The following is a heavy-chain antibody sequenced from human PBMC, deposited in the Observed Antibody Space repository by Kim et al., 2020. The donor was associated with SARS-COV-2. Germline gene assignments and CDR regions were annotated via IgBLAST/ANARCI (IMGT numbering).Heavy chain of an antibody. CDR2: IWYDGSNK. CDR3: ARISQQPYYNAFDF. J-gene: IGHJ3*01. V-gene: IGHV3-33*01. CDR1: GFTFSSYG. D-gene: IGHD6-13*01. Sequence: GGSLRLSCAASGFTFSSYGMHWVRQAPGKGLEWVAVIWYDGSNKYYADSVKGRFTISRDNSKNTLYLQMNSLRAEDTAVYYCARISQQPYYNAFDFWGQGTMVTVSS.